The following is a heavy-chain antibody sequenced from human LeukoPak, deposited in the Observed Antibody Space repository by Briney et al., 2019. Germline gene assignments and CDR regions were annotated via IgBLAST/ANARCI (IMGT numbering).Heavy chain of an antibody. J-gene: IGHJ4*02. CDR1: GGSISSYY. CDR2: IYYSGST. V-gene: IGHV4-59*01. CDR3: ARDGPVPAVAGT. D-gene: IGHD6-19*01. Sequence: SETLSLTCTVSGGSISSYYWSWIRQPPGKGLEWIGYIYYSGSTNYNPSLKSRVTISVDTSKNQFSLKLSSVTAADTAVYYCARDGPVPAVAGTWGQGTLVTVSS.